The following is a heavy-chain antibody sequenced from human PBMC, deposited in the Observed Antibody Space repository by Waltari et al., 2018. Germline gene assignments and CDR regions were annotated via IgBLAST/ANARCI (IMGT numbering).Heavy chain of an antibody. D-gene: IGHD1-26*01. CDR1: GGSTSSGSSY. CDR2: SYTRGST. CDR3: ARDSALHRNYYYYMDV. V-gene: IGHV4-61*02. J-gene: IGHJ6*03. Sequence: QVQLQESGPGLVKPSQNLSLTCTVSGGSTSSGSSYWSWLWQPPGKGLEWIGRSYTRGSTNYNPSLKSRVTISVDTSKNQFSLKLSSVTAADTAVYYCARDSALHRNYYYYMDVWGKGTTVTVSS.